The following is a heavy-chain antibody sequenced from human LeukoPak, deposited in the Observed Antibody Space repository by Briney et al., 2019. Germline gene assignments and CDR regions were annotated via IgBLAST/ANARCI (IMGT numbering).Heavy chain of an antibody. D-gene: IGHD3-22*01. CDR2: INHSGST. Sequence: SETLSLTCTVSGGSISSSSYYWGWIRQPPGKGLEWIGEINHSGSTNYNPSLKSRVTISVDTSKNQFSLKLSSVTAADTAVYYCARGGYYYFAVGLFDYWGQGTLVTVSS. CDR1: GGSISSSSYY. CDR3: ARGGYYYFAVGLFDY. J-gene: IGHJ4*02. V-gene: IGHV4-39*07.